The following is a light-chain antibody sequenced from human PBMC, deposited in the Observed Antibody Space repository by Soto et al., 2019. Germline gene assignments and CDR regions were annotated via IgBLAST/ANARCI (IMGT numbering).Light chain of an antibody. CDR3: QQSYSFPYT. CDR2: AAS. CDR1: QSISFY. J-gene: IGKJ2*01. V-gene: IGKV1-39*01. Sequence: DIPMTPSPSSLSASVGDRVTITCRASQSISFYLNWYQHKLGKAPRLLSYAASNLQSGVPSRISGSGSGTNFTLTISTLQPEDFATYYCQQSYSFPYTFGQGTKLEIK.